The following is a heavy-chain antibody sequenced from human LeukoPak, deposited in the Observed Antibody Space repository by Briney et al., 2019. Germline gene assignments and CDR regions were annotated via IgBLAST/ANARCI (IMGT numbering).Heavy chain of an antibody. CDR1: GYTFTSYG. D-gene: IGHD2-2*02. CDR2: ISAYNGNT. Sequence: ASVKVSCKASGYTFTSYGISWVRQAPGQGLEWMGWISAYNGNTNYAQKLQGRVTMTTDTSTSTAYMELRSLRSDDTAVYYCARGGYCSSTSCYTGDWFDPWGQGTLVTVSS. V-gene: IGHV1-18*01. CDR3: ARGGYCSSTSCYTGDWFDP. J-gene: IGHJ5*02.